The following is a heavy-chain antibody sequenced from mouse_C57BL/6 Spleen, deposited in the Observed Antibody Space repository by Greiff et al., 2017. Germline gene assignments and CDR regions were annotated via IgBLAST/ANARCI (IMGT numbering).Heavy chain of an antibody. Sequence: AQLQQSGPVLVKPGASVKMSCKASGYTFTDYYMNWVKQSHGKSLEWIGVINPYNGGTSYNQKFKGKATLTVDKSSSTAYMELNSLTSEDSAVYYCARSSDYEGFAYWGQGTLVTVSA. V-gene: IGHV1-19*01. CDR2: INPYNGGT. J-gene: IGHJ3*01. CDR1: GYTFTDYY. CDR3: ARSSDYEGFAY. D-gene: IGHD2-4*01.